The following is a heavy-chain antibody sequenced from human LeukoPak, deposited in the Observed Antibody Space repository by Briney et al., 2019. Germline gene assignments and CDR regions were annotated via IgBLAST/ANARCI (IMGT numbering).Heavy chain of an antibody. CDR3: ARERGDCSSTSCYTLDY. CDR2: IYHSGST. CDR1: GGSISSGGYS. Sequence: SETLSLTCAVSGGSISSGGYSWSWIRQPPGKGLEWIGYIYHSGSTYYNPSLKSRVTISVDRSKNQFSLKLSSVTAADTAVYYCARERGDCSSTSCYTLDYWGQGTLVTVSS. D-gene: IGHD2-2*02. V-gene: IGHV4-30-2*01. J-gene: IGHJ4*02.